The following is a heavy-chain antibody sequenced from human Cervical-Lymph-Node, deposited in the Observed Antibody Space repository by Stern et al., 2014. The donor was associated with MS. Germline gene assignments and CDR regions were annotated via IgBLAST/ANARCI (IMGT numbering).Heavy chain of an antibody. Sequence: VQLVESGPGLVKPSQTLSLTCTVSGGSISSGSYYWSWIRQPAGKGLEWIGRIYTSGSTNYNPSLKSRVTISVDTSKTHFSRKLSSVTAADTAVYYCARDRYFDLWGRGTLVTVSS. V-gene: IGHV4-61*02. CDR2: IYTSGST. CDR1: GGSISSGSYY. CDR3: ARDRYFDL. J-gene: IGHJ2*01.